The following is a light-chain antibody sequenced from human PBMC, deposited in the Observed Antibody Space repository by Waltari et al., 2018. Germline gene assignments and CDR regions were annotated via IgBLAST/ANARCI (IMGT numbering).Light chain of an antibody. J-gene: IGLJ3*02. CDR2: STN. Sequence: QTVVTQEPSLPVSPGGTVPPTCASSTGAVTRGSNPTWFQQKPGQAPRALIYSTNNKHSWTPARFSGSLLGDKAALTLSGAQPDDEAEYYCLLYYGGAHLWVFGGGTKLTVL. V-gene: IGLV7-43*01. CDR1: TGAVTRGSN. CDR3: LLYYGGAHLWV.